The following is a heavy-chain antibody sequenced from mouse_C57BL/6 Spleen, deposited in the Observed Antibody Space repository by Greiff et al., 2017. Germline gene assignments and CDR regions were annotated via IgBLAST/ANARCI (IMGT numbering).Heavy chain of an antibody. CDR2: IYPGDGDT. Sequence: QFQLQQSGAELVKPGASVKISCKASGYAFSSYWMNWVKQRPGKGLEWIGQIYPGDGDTNYNGKFKGKATLTADKSSSTAYMQLSSLTSEDSAVYFCALYYGSSPRFDYWGQGTTLTVSS. CDR1: GYAFSSYW. D-gene: IGHD1-1*01. J-gene: IGHJ2*01. CDR3: ALYYGSSPRFDY. V-gene: IGHV1-80*01.